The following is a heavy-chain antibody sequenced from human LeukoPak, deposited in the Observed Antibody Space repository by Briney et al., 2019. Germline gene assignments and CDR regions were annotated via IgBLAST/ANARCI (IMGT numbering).Heavy chain of an antibody. J-gene: IGHJ4*02. CDR3: AKPHVDSEYYFDY. CDR1: GFTFSSYG. V-gene: IGHV3-30*02. Sequence: GGSLRLSCAASGFTFSSYGMHWVRQAPGKGLEWVAVIWYDGSNKYYADSVKGRFTISRDNSKNTLYLQMNSLRAEDTAVYYCAKPHVDSEYYFDYWGQGTLVTVSS. D-gene: IGHD5-12*01. CDR2: IWYDGSNK.